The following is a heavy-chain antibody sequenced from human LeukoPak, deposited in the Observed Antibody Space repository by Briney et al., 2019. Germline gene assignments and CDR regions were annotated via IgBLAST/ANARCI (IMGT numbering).Heavy chain of an antibody. CDR2: IYYSGST. CDR1: GGSISSGGYY. D-gene: IGHD4-17*01. CDR3: ARDLVTVTKGFDI. J-gene: IGHJ3*02. V-gene: IGHV4-31*03. Sequence: SETLSLTCTVSGGSISSGGYYWSWIRQHPGKGLEWIGYIYYSGSTYYNPSLKSRVTISVDTSKNQFSLKLRSVTAADTAVYYCARDLVTVTKGFDIWGQGTMVSVSS.